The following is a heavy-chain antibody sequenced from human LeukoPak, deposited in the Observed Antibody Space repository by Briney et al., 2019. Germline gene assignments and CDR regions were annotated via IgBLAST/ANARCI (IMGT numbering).Heavy chain of an antibody. CDR1: GFTFSSYA. CDR2: ISGNGGST. CDR3: ARAGDYGYMSNYYGMDG. D-gene: IGHD4-17*01. J-gene: IGHJ6*01. Sequence: PGGSLRLSCAASGFTFSSYAMHWVRQAPGKGLEYVSAISGNGGSTYYANSVKGRFTISRDNSKSTLYLQMGSLRAEDMAVYYCARAGDYGYMSNYYGMDGWGQGAKVTVSS. V-gene: IGHV3-64*01.